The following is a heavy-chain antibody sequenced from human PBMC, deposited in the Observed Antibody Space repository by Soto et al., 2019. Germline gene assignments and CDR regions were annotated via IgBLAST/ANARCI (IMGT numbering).Heavy chain of an antibody. J-gene: IGHJ6*02. CDR2: IYYSGST. V-gene: IGHV4-30-4*01. CDR1: GGSISSGDYY. D-gene: IGHD3-9*01. Sequence: QVQLQESGPGLVKPSQTLSLTCTVSGGSISSGDYYWSWIRQPSGKGLEWIGYIYYSGSTYYYPSLRSRVTISVDTSKNQFSLKLSSVTAADTAVYYCARDHYVYDILTGYGYYYGMDVWGQGTTVTVSS. CDR3: ARDHYVYDILTGYGYYYGMDV.